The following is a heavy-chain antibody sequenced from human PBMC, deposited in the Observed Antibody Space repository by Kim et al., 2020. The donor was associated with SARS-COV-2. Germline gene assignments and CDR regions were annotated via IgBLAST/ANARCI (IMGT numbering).Heavy chain of an antibody. J-gene: IGHJ6*02. V-gene: IGHV1-69*04. CDR3: ASRYCSSTSCYLYYYGMDV. D-gene: IGHD2-2*01. CDR1: GGTFSSYA. CDR2: IIPILGIA. Sequence: SVKVSCKASGGTFSSYAISWVRQAPGQGLEWMGRIIPILGIANYAQKFQGRVTITADKSTSTAYMELSSLRSEDTAVYYCASRYCSSTSCYLYYYGMDVWGQGTTVPVSS.